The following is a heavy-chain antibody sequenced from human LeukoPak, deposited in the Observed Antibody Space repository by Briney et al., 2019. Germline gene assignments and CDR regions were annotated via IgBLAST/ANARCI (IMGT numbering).Heavy chain of an antibody. J-gene: IGHJ4*02. Sequence: GGSLRLSCAASGFTFGRYWMTWVRQAPGKGLEWVANMNQDGSDKYYVDSVKGRFTISRDNAKNSLYLQMNSLRAEDTAVYYCARGRWLHLFDYWGQGTLVTVSS. V-gene: IGHV3-7*01. CDR3: ARGRWLHLFDY. D-gene: IGHD5-24*01. CDR1: GFTFGRYW. CDR2: MNQDGSDK.